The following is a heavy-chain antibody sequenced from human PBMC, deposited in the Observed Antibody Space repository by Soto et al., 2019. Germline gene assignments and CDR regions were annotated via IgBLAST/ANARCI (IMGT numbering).Heavy chain of an antibody. Sequence: EVQLVESGGGLVQPGGSLRLSCAASGFTFSSYWMSWVRQAPGKGLEWVANMKPDGSEKDYVDSVEGQFTISRDNARNSLYLQMNSLRAEDTAVYYCARDDGARSVDYWGQGTLVTVSS. CDR2: MKPDGSEK. V-gene: IGHV3-7*05. CDR3: ARDDGARSVDY. CDR1: GFTFSSYW. D-gene: IGHD3-3*01. J-gene: IGHJ4*02.